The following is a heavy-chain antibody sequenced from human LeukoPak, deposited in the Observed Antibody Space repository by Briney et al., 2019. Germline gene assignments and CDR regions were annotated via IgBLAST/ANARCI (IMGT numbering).Heavy chain of an antibody. CDR2: IYYSGST. Sequence: KPSETLSLTCTVSGGSISSSSYYWGWIRQPPGKGLEWIGSIYYSGSTYYSPSLKSRVTISVDTSMNQFSLKLSSVTAADTAVYYCARLENYCSGGSCYLLPVDYWGQGTLVTVSS. D-gene: IGHD2-15*01. CDR3: ARLENYCSGGSCYLLPVDY. J-gene: IGHJ4*02. V-gene: IGHV4-39*01. CDR1: GGSISSSSYY.